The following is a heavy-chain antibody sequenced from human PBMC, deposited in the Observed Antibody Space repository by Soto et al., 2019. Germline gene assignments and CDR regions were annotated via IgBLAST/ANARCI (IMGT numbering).Heavy chain of an antibody. CDR2: INPSGGST. V-gene: IGHV1-46*01. Sequence: ASVKVSFKASGYTFTSYYTHWVRQAPGQGLEWMGIINPSGGSTSYAQKFQGRVTMTRDTSTSTVYMELSSLRSEDTAVYYCARATNDYYDSSAPRSDDDALDIW. D-gene: IGHD3-22*01. J-gene: IGHJ3*02. CDR3: ARATNDYYDSSAPRSDDDALDI. CDR1: GYTFTSYY.